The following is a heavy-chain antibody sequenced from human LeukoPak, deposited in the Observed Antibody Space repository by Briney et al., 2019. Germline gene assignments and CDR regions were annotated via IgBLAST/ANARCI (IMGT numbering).Heavy chain of an antibody. CDR2: IYYSGST. V-gene: IGHV4-59*01. CDR1: GGSISSYY. Sequence: SESLSLTCTACGGSISSYYWSWIRQPPGKGLEWIGYIYYSGSTNYNPSLKSRVTISVDTSKNQFSLKVSSVTAADTAVYYCVRAVAATRIDFRGQGTLVTVSS. CDR3: VRAVAATRIDF. D-gene: IGHD6-19*01. J-gene: IGHJ4*02.